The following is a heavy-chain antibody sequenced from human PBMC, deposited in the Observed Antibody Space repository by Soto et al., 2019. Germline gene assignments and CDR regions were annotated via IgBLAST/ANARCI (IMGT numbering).Heavy chain of an antibody. CDR1: GITFSDYW. J-gene: IGHJ4*02. CDR3: ARDYTRAFDY. CDR2: IKEDGSEK. Sequence: VQLVESGGGLVQPGGSLRLSGAASGITFSDYWMSWVRQAPGKGLEWVANIKEDGSEKYYVDSVKGRFTISRDNAKNSLYMQMNSMRAEDTAVYYCARDYTRAFDYWGQGPPVTVPS. V-gene: IGHV3-7*05. D-gene: IGHD3-16*01.